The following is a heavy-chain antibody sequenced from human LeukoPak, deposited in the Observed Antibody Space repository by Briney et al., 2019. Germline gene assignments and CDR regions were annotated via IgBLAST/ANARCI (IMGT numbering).Heavy chain of an antibody. Sequence: PEASLKLSCTASGYTFTSYAMHWVRQAPGQRLEWMGCINAGNGSTKYSHKFQGRVTITRDTSASTAYMELRSLRSEDTAVYYCARSYYAPNWFDPWGQGTLVTVSS. D-gene: IGHD2/OR15-2a*01. J-gene: IGHJ5*02. CDR2: INAGNGST. CDR3: ARSYYAPNWFDP. V-gene: IGHV1-3*01. CDR1: GYTFTSYA.